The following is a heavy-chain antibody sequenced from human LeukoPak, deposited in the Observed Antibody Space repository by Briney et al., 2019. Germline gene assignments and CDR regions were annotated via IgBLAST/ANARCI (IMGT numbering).Heavy chain of an antibody. CDR2: ISWNSGSI. CDR3: AKDMGFGEFLPDAFDI. D-gene: IGHD3-10*01. Sequence: GRSLRLSCAASGVTYDDYAMHCVRHAPGKGLVGFSGISWNSGSIGYADSVKSRFTISRDNAKNSLYLQMNSLRAEDTALYYCAKDMGFGEFLPDAFDIWGQGTMVTVSS. CDR1: GVTYDDYA. J-gene: IGHJ3*02. V-gene: IGHV3-9*01.